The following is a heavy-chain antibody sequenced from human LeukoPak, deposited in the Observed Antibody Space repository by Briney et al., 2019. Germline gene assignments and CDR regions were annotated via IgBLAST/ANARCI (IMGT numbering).Heavy chain of an antibody. Sequence: SETLSLTCAVYGGSFSGYYWSWIRQPPGKGLEWIGEINHSGSTNYNPSLKSRVTISVDTSKNQFSLKLSSVTAADTAVHYCARGRNYWGQGTLVTVSS. CDR1: GGSFSGYY. D-gene: IGHD1-14*01. V-gene: IGHV4-34*01. CDR2: INHSGST. CDR3: ARGRNY. J-gene: IGHJ4*02.